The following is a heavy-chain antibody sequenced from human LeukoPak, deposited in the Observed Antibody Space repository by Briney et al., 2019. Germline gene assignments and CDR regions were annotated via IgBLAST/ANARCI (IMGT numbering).Heavy chain of an antibody. V-gene: IGHV3-11*06. CDR2: ISSSSSYT. D-gene: IGHD5-18*01. Sequence: GGSLRLSCAASGFTFSDYYMSWIRQAPGKGLEWVSYISSSSSYTNYADSVKGRFTISRDNAKNSLYLQMNSLRAEDTAVYYCARVRYSYDGANWFNPWGQGTLVTVSS. J-gene: IGHJ5*02. CDR3: ARVRYSYDGANWFNP. CDR1: GFTFSDYY.